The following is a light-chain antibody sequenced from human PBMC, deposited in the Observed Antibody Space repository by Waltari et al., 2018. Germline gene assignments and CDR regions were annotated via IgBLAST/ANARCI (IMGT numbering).Light chain of an antibody. V-gene: IGKV4-1*01. Sequence: DIVMTQSPDSLAVSLGERATINCKSSHSSSNEDSLAWYQQKPGQPPKLLIYRASTRESGVPDRFSGSGSGTDFTLTITSVQAEDVAVYYCLQCYNIPYTFGQGTRLEIK. CDR1: HSSSNEDS. J-gene: IGKJ2*01. CDR3: LQCYNIPYT. CDR2: RAS.